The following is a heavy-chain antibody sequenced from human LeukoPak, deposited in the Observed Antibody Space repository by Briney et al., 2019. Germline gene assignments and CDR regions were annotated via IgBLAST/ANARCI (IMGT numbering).Heavy chain of an antibody. CDR2: IKDDGSDK. V-gene: IGHV3-7*05. CDR3: ATYWRSFEWLLSDV. CDR1: GFTLNRYC. D-gene: IGHD3-3*01. Sequence: GGSPSPSREAPGFTLNRYCMSWVCQAPGKGLELVANIKDDGSDKYYVDSVKGRFTISRDNAKNSLYLQMNSLRAEDTAVYYCATYWRSFEWLLSDVWGQGTMVTVSS. J-gene: IGHJ3*01.